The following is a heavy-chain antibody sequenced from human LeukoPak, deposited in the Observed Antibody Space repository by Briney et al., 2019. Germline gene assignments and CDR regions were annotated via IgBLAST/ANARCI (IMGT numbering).Heavy chain of an antibody. D-gene: IGHD3-9*01. J-gene: IGHJ4*02. CDR3: ARGDDILTGYFRGFDY. Sequence: ASVKVSCKASGYTFTSYGISWVRQAPGQGLEWMGWISAYNGNTSYAQKFQGRVTMTTDTSTRTAYMELRSLRSDDTAVYYCARGDDILTGYFRGFDYWSQGTLVTVPS. V-gene: IGHV1-18*01. CDR2: ISAYNGNT. CDR1: GYTFTSYG.